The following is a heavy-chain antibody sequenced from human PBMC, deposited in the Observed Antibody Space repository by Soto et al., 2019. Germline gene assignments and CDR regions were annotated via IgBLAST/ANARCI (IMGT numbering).Heavy chain of an antibody. J-gene: IGHJ4*02. CDR2: IIPIFGTA. Sequence: SVNVSCKAAVGTFSIYAISWVRQAPGQGLEWMGGIIPIFGTANYAQKFQGRVTITADESTSTAYMELSSLRSEDTAVYYCETVGDNLGGYFASWGQGTLVTVYS. CDR3: ETVGDNLGGYFAS. D-gene: IGHD2-21*01. CDR1: VGTFSIYA. V-gene: IGHV1-69*13.